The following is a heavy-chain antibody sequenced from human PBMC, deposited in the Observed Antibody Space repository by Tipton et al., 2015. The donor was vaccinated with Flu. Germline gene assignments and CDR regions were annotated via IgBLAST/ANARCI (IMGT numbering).Heavy chain of an antibody. D-gene: IGHD1-1*01. CDR1: GYTFSSYE. V-gene: IGHV1-8*01. Sequence: QVQLVQSGAEVKKPGASVKVSCKASGYTFSSYEINWVRQATGQGLEWMGWMNPNSGNTGYAQKFQSRVTMTRNTSISTAYMELTSLTSEDTAVYYCARNRQQSRYFDLWGRGTLVTVSS. J-gene: IGHJ2*01. CDR3: ARNRQQSRYFDL. CDR2: MNPNSGNT.